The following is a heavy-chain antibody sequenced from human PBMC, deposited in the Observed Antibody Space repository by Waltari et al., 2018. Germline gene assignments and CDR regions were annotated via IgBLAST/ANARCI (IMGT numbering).Heavy chain of an antibody. D-gene: IGHD3-10*01. J-gene: IGHJ4*02. CDR2: FDPEDGET. CDR1: GYTLTELS. CDR3: ATPARGFRDPRGGKNFDY. Sequence: ASVKVSCKVSGYTLTELSMHWVRQAPGKGLEWMGGFDPEDGETIYAQKFQGRVTMTEDTSTDTAYMELSSLRSEDTAVYYCATPARGFRDPRGGKNFDYWGQGTLVTVSS. V-gene: IGHV1-24*01.